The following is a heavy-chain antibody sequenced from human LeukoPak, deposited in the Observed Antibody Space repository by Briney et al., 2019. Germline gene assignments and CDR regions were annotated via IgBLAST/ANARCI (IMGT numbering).Heavy chain of an antibody. V-gene: IGHV3-23*01. CDR2: SGRST. D-gene: IGHD7-27*01. Sequence: GGSLRLSCAASGFTFSNYAMSWVRQAPGKGLEWVSGSGRSTYYADSVKGRFTISRDNSKNTLYLQMNSLRAEDTAVYYCARDRGNRGLRDAFDIWGQGTMVTVSS. CDR1: GFTFSNYA. J-gene: IGHJ3*02. CDR3: ARDRGNRGLRDAFDI.